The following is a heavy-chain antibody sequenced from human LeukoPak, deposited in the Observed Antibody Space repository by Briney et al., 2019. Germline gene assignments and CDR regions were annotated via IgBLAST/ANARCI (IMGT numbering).Heavy chain of an antibody. CDR3: ARGGGGSWYVDY. D-gene: IGHD6-13*01. Sequence: SETLSLTCAVYGGSFSDYYWSWIRQPPGKGLEWIGEINHSGSTDCSPSLKSRVTISVDTSKNQFSLKLSSVTAADTAVYYCARGGGGSWYVDYWGQGTLVTVSS. CDR2: INHSGST. CDR1: GGSFSDYY. J-gene: IGHJ4*02. V-gene: IGHV4-34*01.